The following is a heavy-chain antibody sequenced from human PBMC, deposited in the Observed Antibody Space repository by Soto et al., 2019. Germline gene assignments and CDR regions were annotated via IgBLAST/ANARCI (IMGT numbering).Heavy chain of an antibody. Sequence: QITLKESGPTLVKPTQTLTLTCTFSGFSLSTSSGVGVGWIRQPPGKALEWLALIYWDDDKRYSPSLKSRLTITKDTSKNQVLLTMTNLDPVDTATYYCAHTYYASGAYFDYWGQGTLVTVSS. J-gene: IGHJ4*02. CDR1: GFSLSTSSGVG. D-gene: IGHD3-10*01. CDR3: AHTYYASGAYFDY. V-gene: IGHV2-5*02. CDR2: IYWDDDK.